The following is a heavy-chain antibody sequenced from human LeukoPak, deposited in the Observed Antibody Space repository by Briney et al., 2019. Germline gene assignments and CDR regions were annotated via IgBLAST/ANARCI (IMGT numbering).Heavy chain of an antibody. CDR3: ARVRRDLGYCSSTSCYKYWFDP. J-gene: IGHJ5*02. CDR2: ISSSGSTI. CDR1: GFTFSDYY. V-gene: IGHV3-11*04. D-gene: IGHD2-2*02. Sequence: KPGGSLRLSCAASGFTFSDYYMSWIRQAPGKGLEWVSYISSSGSTIYYADSVKGRFTISRDNAKNSLYLQMNSLRAEDTAVYYCARVRRDLGYCSSTSCYKYWFDPWGQGTLVTVSS.